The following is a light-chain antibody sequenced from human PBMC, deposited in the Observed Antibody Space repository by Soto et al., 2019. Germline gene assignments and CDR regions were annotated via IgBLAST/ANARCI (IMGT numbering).Light chain of an antibody. CDR1: QSISSY. CDR3: HHSGKCLYT. V-gene: IGKV3-11*01. Sequence: ETVLTQSPATLSLSPGERATLSCRASQSISSYLAWYQQKPGQAPRLLIYDASNRAIGTPARFIGSGSGPDFTLASSSLGREAFAVYYFHHSGKCLYTFAQGTKREIK. CDR2: DAS. J-gene: IGKJ2*01.